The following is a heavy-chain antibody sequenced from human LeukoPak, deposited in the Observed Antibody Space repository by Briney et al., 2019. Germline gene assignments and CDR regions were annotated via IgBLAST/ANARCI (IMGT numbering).Heavy chain of an antibody. CDR3: ARQDGSLAPFDY. J-gene: IGHJ4*02. CDR2: IYPSDSDT. CDR1: GYTFTSYW. D-gene: IGHD3-10*01. Sequence: GEPLKISGKGSGYTFTSYWIGWVRKLPGKGLDWMGIIYPSDSDTRYSPSFQGQVTISADKSVNTAYLQWSSLKASDTAMYYCARQDGSLAPFDYWGQGTLVTVSS. V-gene: IGHV5-51*01.